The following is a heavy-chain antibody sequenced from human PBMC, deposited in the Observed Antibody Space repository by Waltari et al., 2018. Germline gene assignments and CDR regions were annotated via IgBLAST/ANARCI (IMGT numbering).Heavy chain of an antibody. Sequence: QVQLVQSGAEVKKPGSSVKVSCKASGHTFSSYAISWVRQAPGQGLEWMGGIMPILDIANYEQKFQGRVTITADKSTSTAYMELSSLRSEDTAVYYCASRGLERYHYDSSGYYRYYFDYWGQGTLVTVSS. CDR3: ASRGLERYHYDSSGYYRYYFDY. CDR1: GHTFSSYA. CDR2: IMPILDIA. J-gene: IGHJ4*02. D-gene: IGHD3-22*01. V-gene: IGHV1-69*10.